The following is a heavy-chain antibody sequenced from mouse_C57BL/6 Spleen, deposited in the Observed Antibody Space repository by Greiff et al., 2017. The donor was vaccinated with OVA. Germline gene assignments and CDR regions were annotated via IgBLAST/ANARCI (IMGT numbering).Heavy chain of an antibody. J-gene: IGHJ4*01. Sequence: VQLQQSGTVLARPGASVKMSCKTSGYTFTSYWMHWVKQRPGQGLEWRGAIYPGNSDTSYNQKFKGKAKLTAVTSASTAYMELSSLTNEDSAVYYCTTYSNSLYAMDYWGQGTSVTVSS. D-gene: IGHD2-5*01. V-gene: IGHV1-5*01. CDR2: IYPGNSDT. CDR3: TTYSNSLYAMDY. CDR1: GYTFTSYW.